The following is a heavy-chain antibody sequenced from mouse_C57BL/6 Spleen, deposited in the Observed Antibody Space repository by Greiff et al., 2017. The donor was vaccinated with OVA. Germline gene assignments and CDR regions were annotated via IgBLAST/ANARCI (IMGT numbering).Heavy chain of an antibody. Sequence: QFKRQQSEPELVKPGASVKISCKASGYAFSSSWMNWVKQRPGKGLEWIGRIYPGDGDTNYNGKFKGKATLTADKSSSTAYMQLSSLTSEDSAVYFCAREVYDGYPWYFDVWGTGTTVTVSS. CDR2: IYPGDGDT. CDR3: AREVYDGYPWYFDV. CDR1: GYAFSSSW. J-gene: IGHJ1*03. D-gene: IGHD2-3*01. V-gene: IGHV1-82*01.